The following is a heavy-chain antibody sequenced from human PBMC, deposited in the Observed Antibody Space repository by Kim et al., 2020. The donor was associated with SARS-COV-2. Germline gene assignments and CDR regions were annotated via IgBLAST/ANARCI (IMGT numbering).Heavy chain of an antibody. V-gene: IGHV3-21*01. CDR3: ARAQGVRGVPHYY. J-gene: IGHJ4*02. D-gene: IGHD3-10*01. CDR1: GFTFSSYS. Sequence: GGSLRLSCAASGFTFSSYSMNWVRQAPGKGLEWVSSISSSSSYIYYADSVKGRFTISRDNAKISLYLQMNSLRAEDTAVYYCARAQGVRGVPHYYWGQGTLVTVSS. CDR2: ISSSSSYI.